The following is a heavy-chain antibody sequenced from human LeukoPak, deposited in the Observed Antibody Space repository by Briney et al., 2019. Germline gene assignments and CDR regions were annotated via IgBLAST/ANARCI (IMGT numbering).Heavy chain of an antibody. CDR3: ARDMDLDIVVVVAATALDY. J-gene: IGHJ4*02. Sequence: GGSLRLSCAASGFTFSSYSMNWVRQALGKGLEWVSSISSSSSYIYYADSVKGRFTISRDNAKNSLYLQMNSLRAEDTAVYYCARDMDLDIVVVVAATALDYWGQGTLVTVSS. V-gene: IGHV3-21*01. CDR2: ISSSSSYI. D-gene: IGHD2-15*01. CDR1: GFTFSSYS.